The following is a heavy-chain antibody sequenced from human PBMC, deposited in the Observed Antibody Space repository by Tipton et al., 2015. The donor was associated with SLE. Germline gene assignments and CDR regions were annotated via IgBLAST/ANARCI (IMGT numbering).Heavy chain of an antibody. CDR1: GFTFDDYT. CDR3: AKDRQTTVTTTFDY. Sequence: SLRLSCAASGFTFDDYTMHWVRQAPGKGLEWVSLISWEGGSRYYADSVKGRVTISRDNSKDTLFLQMNSLSSEDTAVYYCAKDRQTTVTTTFDYWGQGVLVTVSS. D-gene: IGHD4-17*01. CDR2: ISWEGGSR. V-gene: IGHV3-43*01. J-gene: IGHJ4*02.